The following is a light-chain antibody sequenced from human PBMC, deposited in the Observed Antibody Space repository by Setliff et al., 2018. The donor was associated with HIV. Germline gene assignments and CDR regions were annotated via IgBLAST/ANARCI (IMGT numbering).Light chain of an antibody. V-gene: IGLV2-14*01. J-gene: IGLJ1*01. Sequence: QSVLTQPASVSGSPGQSITISCTGVTSDIDGYDYVSWYQQHPGKAPKLVIYEVSNRPSGVSNRFSGSKSGNTASLTISGLQAEDEADYYCSAYSTLFIYIFGTGTKVTVL. CDR1: TSDIDGYDY. CDR2: EVS. CDR3: SAYSTLFIYI.